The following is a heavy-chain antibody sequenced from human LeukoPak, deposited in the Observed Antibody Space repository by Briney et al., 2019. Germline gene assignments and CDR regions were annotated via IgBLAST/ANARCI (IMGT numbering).Heavy chain of an antibody. V-gene: IGHV3-21*01. Sequence: GGSLRLSCAASGFTFSSYSMNWVRQAPGKGLEWVSSISSSSSYIYYADSVKDRFTISRDNAKNSLYLQMNSLRAEDTAVYYCARDSTVTTRDYYYYGMDVWGQGTTVTVSS. CDR2: ISSSSSYI. D-gene: IGHD4-17*01. J-gene: IGHJ6*02. CDR3: ARDSTVTTRDYYYYGMDV. CDR1: GFTFSSYS.